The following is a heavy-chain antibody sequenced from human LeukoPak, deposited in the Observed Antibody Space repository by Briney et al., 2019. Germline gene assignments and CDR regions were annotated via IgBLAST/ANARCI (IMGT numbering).Heavy chain of an antibody. CDR2: ISSSSSYI. CDR3: ARGHRSVVAANGSHYYYYYGMDV. J-gene: IGHJ6*04. D-gene: IGHD2-15*01. Sequence: GGSLRLSCAASGFTFSSYSMNWVRQAPGKGLEWVSSISSSSSYIYYADSVKGRFTISRDNAKNSLYLRMNSLRAEDTAVYYCARGHRSVVAANGSHYYYYYGMDVWGKGTTVTVSS. CDR1: GFTFSSYS. V-gene: IGHV3-21*01.